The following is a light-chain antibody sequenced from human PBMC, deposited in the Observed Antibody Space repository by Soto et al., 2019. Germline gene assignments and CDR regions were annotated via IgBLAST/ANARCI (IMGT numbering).Light chain of an antibody. CDR3: GTWDSSLSAWV. CDR1: SSNIANNY. V-gene: IGLV1-51*01. J-gene: IGLJ3*02. Sequence: QSAVTQPPSVSAAPGQKVTISCSGSSSNIANNYVSWYQQFPGTAPKLLIYDNNKRPSGIPDRFSGSKSGTSATLGVTGLQTGDEADYYCGTWDSSLSAWVFGGGTKLTVL. CDR2: DNN.